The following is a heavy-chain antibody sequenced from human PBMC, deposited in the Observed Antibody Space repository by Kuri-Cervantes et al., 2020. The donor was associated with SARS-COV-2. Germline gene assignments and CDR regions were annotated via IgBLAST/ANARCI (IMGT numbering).Heavy chain of an antibody. CDR2: IYHSGST. V-gene: IGHV4-38-2*02. CDR3: ARHRMADAFDI. J-gene: IGHJ3*02. Sequence: SETLSLTCTVSGYSISSGYYWGWIRQPPGKGLEWIGSIYHSGSTYYNPSLKSRVTISVDTSKNHFSLKLSSVTAADTAVYYCARHRMADAFDIWGQGTMVTVSS. D-gene: IGHD2-8*01. CDR1: GYSISSGYY.